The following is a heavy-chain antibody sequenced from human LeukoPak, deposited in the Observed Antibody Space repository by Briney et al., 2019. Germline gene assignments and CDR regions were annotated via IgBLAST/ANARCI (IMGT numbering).Heavy chain of an antibody. CDR2: INPNSGGT. V-gene: IGHV1-2*02. D-gene: IGHD6-6*01. Sequence: GASVKVSCKASGYTFTGYYMHWVRQAPGQGLEWMGWINPNSGGTNYAQKFQGRVTMTRDTSISTAYMELSRLRSDDTAVYYCAGGGLYSSSSKAFDIWGQGTMVTISS. J-gene: IGHJ3*02. CDR1: GYTFTGYY. CDR3: AGGGLYSSSSKAFDI.